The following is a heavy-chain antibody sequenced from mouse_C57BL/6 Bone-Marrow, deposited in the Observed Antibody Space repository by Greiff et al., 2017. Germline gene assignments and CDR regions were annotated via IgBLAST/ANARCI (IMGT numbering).Heavy chain of an antibody. J-gene: IGHJ4*01. CDR3: TATIVTTCKNAMDY. V-gene: IGHV6-3*01. CDR1: GFTFSNYW. CDR2: IRLKSDNYAT. D-gene: IGHD2-5*01. Sequence: DVMLVESGGGLVQPGGSMKLSCVASGFTFSNYWMNWVRQSPEKGLEWVAQIRLKSDNYATHYAESVKGRFTISRDDSKSSVYLQMNNLRAEDTGIYYCTATIVTTCKNAMDYWGQGTSVTVSS.